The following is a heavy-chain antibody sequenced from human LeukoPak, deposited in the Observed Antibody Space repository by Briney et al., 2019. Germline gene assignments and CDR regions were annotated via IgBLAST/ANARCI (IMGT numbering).Heavy chain of an antibody. CDR3: AREWSDYGDYDPLDY. CDR1: GYTFTSYG. J-gene: IGHJ4*02. D-gene: IGHD4-17*01. V-gene: IGHV1-18*04. Sequence: ASVKVSCKASGYTFTSYGISWVRQAPGQGLEWRGWISAYNGNRNYEQKIQCRVTMTTHTSTSTAYMELRSLRSDDTAVYYCAREWSDYGDYDPLDYWGQGTLVTVSS. CDR2: ISAYNGNR.